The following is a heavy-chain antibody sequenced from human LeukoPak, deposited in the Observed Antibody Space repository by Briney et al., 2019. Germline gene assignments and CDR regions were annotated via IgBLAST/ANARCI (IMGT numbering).Heavy chain of an antibody. V-gene: IGHV1-18*01. CDR3: ARESRYSSSWYFDY. D-gene: IGHD6-13*01. CDR2: ISAYSGNT. CDR1: GYTFTSYG. Sequence: ASVKVSCKASGYTFTSYGISWVRQAPGQGLEWMGWISAYSGNTNYAQKLQGRVTMTTDTSTSTAYMELRSLRSDDTAVYYCARESRYSSSWYFDYWGQGTLVTVSS. J-gene: IGHJ4*02.